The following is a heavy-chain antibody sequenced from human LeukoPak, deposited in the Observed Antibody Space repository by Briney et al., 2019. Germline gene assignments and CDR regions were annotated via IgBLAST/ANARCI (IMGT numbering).Heavy chain of an antibody. J-gene: IGHJ4*02. CDR2: INHSGST. Sequence: SETLSLTCAVYGGSFSGYYWSWIRQPPGKGLEWIGEINHSGSTNYNPSLKSRVTISLDTSKNQISLELSSVTAADTAIYYCTRGNGFYYFWGQGTLVTVSS. CDR1: GGSFSGYY. D-gene: IGHD1-26*01. V-gene: IGHV4-34*01. CDR3: TRGNGFYYF.